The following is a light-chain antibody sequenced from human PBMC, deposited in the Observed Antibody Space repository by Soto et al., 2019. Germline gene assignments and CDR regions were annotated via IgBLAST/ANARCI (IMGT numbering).Light chain of an antibody. Sequence: DVQMTQSPSSLSASVGDRVTITCRASQSINNNLNWFQQKPGKAPKLLIYGASNLHSGVPSRFSGSGSGTDFTLTISSLQPEDFATYFCQMSYSRSTSAFGPGTKVDI. J-gene: IGKJ3*01. CDR3: QMSYSRSTSA. V-gene: IGKV1-39*01. CDR1: QSINNN. CDR2: GAS.